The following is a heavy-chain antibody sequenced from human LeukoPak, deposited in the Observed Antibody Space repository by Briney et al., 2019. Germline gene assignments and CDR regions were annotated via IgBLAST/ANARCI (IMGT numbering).Heavy chain of an antibody. CDR2: IKGDGSTT. J-gene: IGHJ3*02. CDR3: ARGHSDPYHRAFDI. CDR1: GFTFSNYW. Sequence: GGSLRLSCAASGFTFSNYWMHWVRQAPGKGPVWVSQIKGDGSTTTYADSVKGRFTISRDNAKNTLYLQMNSLGAEDMAVYYCARGHSDPYHRAFDIWGQGTLVTVSS. V-gene: IGHV3-74*01. D-gene: IGHD1-26*01.